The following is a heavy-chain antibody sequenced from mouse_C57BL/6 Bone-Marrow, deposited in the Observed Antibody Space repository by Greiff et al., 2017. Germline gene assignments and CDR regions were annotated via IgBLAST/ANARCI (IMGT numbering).Heavy chain of an antibody. V-gene: IGHV1-15*01. CDR2: IDPETGGT. Sequence: VQLQQSGAELVRPGASVTLSCKASGYTFTDYEMHWVKQTPVHGLEWIGAIDPETGGTAYNQKFKGKAILTADKSSSTAYMELRSLTSEDSAVYYCTRREDDYGSSYWYFDVWGTGTTVTVSS. J-gene: IGHJ1*03. CDR1: GYTFTDYE. D-gene: IGHD1-1*01. CDR3: TRREDDYGSSYWYFDV.